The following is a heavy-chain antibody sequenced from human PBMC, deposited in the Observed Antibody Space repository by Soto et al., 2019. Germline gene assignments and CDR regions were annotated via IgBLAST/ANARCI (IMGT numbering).Heavy chain of an antibody. D-gene: IGHD1-7*01. V-gene: IGHV3-23*01. Sequence: EVQLLESGGGLVQPGGSLRLSCAASGFTFSSYAMSWVRQAPGKGLEWVSAISGSGGSTYYADSVKGRFTISRDNSKNTLHLQMNSLRAEDTAVYYCAKLSWNYVVEFDYWGQGTLVTVSS. CDR1: GFTFSSYA. J-gene: IGHJ4*02. CDR3: AKLSWNYVVEFDY. CDR2: ISGSGGST.